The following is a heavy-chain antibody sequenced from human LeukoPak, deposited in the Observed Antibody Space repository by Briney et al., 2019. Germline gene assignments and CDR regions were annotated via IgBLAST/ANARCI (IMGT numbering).Heavy chain of an antibody. J-gene: IGHJ6*03. CDR1: GGSISSSSFY. D-gene: IGHD2-8*01. CDR2: IYYSGST. CDR3: AREGVLMVYATYYYYYYMDV. V-gene: IGHV4-39*07. Sequence: PSETLSLTCTVSGGSISSSSFYWGWIRQPPGKGLEWIGSIYYSGSTSYSPSLKSRVTMSVDTSTNQFSLKLTSVTAADTAVYYCAREGVLMVYATYYYYYYMDVWGKGTTVTVSS.